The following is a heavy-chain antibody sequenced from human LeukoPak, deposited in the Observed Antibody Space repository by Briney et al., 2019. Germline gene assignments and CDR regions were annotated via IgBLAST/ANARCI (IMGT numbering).Heavy chain of an antibody. D-gene: IGHD3-3*01. CDR2: ISTFNGDT. Sequence: ASVKVSCKASGYTFNTHGISWLRQAPGQGLEWMGWISTFNGDTNYAQKFRDRVTVTTDTSTSAVYMELRSLRSDDTAVYYCARDPEWYFDFWGQGTLVTVSS. V-gene: IGHV1-18*01. CDR1: GYTFNTHG. J-gene: IGHJ4*02. CDR3: ARDPEWYFDF.